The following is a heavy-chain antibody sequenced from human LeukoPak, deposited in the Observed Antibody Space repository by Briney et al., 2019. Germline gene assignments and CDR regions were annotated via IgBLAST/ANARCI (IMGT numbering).Heavy chain of an antibody. CDR1: GYTFTGHS. Sequence: ASVKVSCKASGYTFTGHSIHWVRQAPGQGLEWMGWVSPKSGGTKYAQKFQGRVTMTRDTSISTVYMELTSLRSDDTAAYYCARDPGVTNWFDPWGQGTLVTVSS. V-gene: IGHV1-2*02. J-gene: IGHJ5*02. CDR2: VSPKSGGT. D-gene: IGHD2-21*02. CDR3: ARDPGVTNWFDP.